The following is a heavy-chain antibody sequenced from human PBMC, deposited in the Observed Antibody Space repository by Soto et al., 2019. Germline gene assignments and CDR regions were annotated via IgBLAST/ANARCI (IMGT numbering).Heavy chain of an antibody. CDR2: IFSSGST. Sequence: LSHTCTVSGGSINTFYWSWVRQPAGKGLEWIGRIFSSGSTSFNPSLESRVAMSVDTSKNHFSLNLSSVTAPTMVLYYCAIVGFYTAYNFAQAIQLCPFDLWGRVALVSVAS. V-gene: IGHV4-4*07. CDR1: GGSINTFY. D-gene: IGHD2-2*01. J-gene: IGHJ4*02. CDR3: AIVGFYTAYNFAQAIQLCPFDL.